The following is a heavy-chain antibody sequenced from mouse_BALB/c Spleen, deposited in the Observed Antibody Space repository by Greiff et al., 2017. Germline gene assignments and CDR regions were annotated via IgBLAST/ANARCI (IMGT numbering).Heavy chain of an antibody. J-gene: IGHJ4*01. D-gene: IGHD2-1*01. Sequence: EVHLVESGAELVKPGASVKLSCTASGFNIKDTYMHWVKQRPEQGLEWIGRIDPANGNTKYDPKFQGKATITADTSSNTAYLQLSSLTSEDTAVYYCARNYVPYYAMDYWGQGTSVTVSS. CDR1: GFNIKDTY. CDR3: ARNYVPYYAMDY. V-gene: IGHV14-3*02. CDR2: IDPANGNT.